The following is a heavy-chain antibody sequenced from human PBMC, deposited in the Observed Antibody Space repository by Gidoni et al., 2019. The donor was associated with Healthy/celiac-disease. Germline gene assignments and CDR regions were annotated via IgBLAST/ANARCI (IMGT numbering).Heavy chain of an antibody. Sequence: QVQLQESGPGLVKPSQTLSLTCTVSGGSISSGGYYWSWIRQHPGKGLEWIGYIYYSGSTYYNPSLKSRVTISVDTSKNQFSLKLSSVTAADTAVYYCARGIDDYVWGSYRSLGYYFDYWGQGTLVTVSS. V-gene: IGHV4-31*03. CDR1: GGSISSGGYY. J-gene: IGHJ4*02. CDR2: IYYSGST. D-gene: IGHD3-16*02. CDR3: ARGIDDYVWGSYRSLGYYFDY.